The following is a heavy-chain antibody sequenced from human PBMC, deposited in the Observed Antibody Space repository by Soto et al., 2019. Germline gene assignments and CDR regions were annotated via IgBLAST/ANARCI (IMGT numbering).Heavy chain of an antibody. D-gene: IGHD3-16*02. CDR2: IKQDGSEK. Sequence: PGGSLRLSCAASGFTFSSHWMSWVRQAPGKGLEWLASIKQDGSEKHYVDSVKGRFTISRDNAKNSLYLQMNSLRVEDTAVYYCARVYYDYIWGSYPLVYWGQGTLVNAPQ. J-gene: IGHJ4*02. CDR3: ARVYYDYIWGSYPLVY. V-gene: IGHV3-7*01. CDR1: GFTFSSHW.